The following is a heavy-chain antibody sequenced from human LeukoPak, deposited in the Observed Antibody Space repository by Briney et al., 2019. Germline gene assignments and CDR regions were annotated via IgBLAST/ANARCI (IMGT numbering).Heavy chain of an antibody. J-gene: IGHJ4*02. V-gene: IGHV3-30-3*01. CDR1: GFTFSSYA. Sequence: GGSLRLSCAASGFTFSSYAMHWVRQAPGKGLEWVAVISYDGSNKYYADSVKGRFTISRDNSKNTLYLQMDSLRAEDTAVYYCAKDLNVGTKSSDYWGQGTLVTVSS. CDR3: AKDLNVGTKSSDY. D-gene: IGHD1-1*01. CDR2: ISYDGSNK.